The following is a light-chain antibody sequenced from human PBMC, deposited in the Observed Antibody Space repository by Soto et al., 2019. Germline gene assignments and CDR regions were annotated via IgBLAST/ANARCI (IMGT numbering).Light chain of an antibody. Sequence: EIVLTQSPGTLSLSPGERATLSCRASQSVANNFLAWYQQKPGQAPRLLIFAASKRASDIPARFSGSGSGSDFTLTISRLEPADCAVYYCHQYGTTPWTFGQGTKVEIK. CDR1: QSVANNF. CDR3: HQYGTTPWT. J-gene: IGKJ1*01. V-gene: IGKV3-20*01. CDR2: AAS.